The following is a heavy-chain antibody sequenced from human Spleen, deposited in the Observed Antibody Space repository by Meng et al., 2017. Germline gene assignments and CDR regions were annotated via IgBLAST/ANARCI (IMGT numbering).Heavy chain of an antibody. CDR1: GFTFSSYV. CDR2: ISSNGGST. J-gene: IGHJ6*02. V-gene: IGHV3-64*01. CDR3: SSGGMDV. Sequence: GGSLRLSCAASGFTFSSYVIHWVRQAPGKGLEYVTGISSNGGSTYYANSVKGRFSISRDNSKNTVHLQMGSLRAEDMAVYHCSSGGMDVWGQGTTVTVSS.